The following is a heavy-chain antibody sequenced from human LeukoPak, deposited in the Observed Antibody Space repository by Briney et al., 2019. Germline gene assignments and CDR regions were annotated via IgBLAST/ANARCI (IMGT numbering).Heavy chain of an antibody. Sequence: SETLSLTCAVYGGSFSGYYWSRIRQPPGKGLEWIGEIKHSGSTNYNPSLKSRVTISVDTSKNQFSLKLSSVTAADTAVYYCARARGFRYYYDSSSNSLGYFDYWGQGTLVTVSS. D-gene: IGHD3-22*01. J-gene: IGHJ4*02. V-gene: IGHV4-34*01. CDR2: IKHSGST. CDR3: ARARGFRYYYDSSSNSLGYFDY. CDR1: GGSFSGYY.